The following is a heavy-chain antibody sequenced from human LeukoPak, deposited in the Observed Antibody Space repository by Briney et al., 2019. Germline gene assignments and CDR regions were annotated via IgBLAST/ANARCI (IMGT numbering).Heavy chain of an antibody. D-gene: IGHD5-12*01. Sequence: PSETLSLTCTVSGGSISSGSYYWSWIRQPAGKGLEWIGRIYTSGSTNYNPSLKSRVTISVDTSKSHFSLKLSSVTAADTAVYYCARVRFSGYDWAVAGSPAFDIWGQGTMVTVSS. V-gene: IGHV4-61*02. CDR3: ARVRFSGYDWAVAGSPAFDI. CDR2: IYTSGST. J-gene: IGHJ3*02. CDR1: GGSISSGSYY.